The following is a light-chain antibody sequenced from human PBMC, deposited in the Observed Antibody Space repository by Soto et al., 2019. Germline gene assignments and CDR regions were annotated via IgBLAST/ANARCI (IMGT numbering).Light chain of an antibody. CDR3: SSYTGISTLL. V-gene: IGLV2-14*01. J-gene: IGLJ1*01. CDR2: EVS. Sequence: QSVLTQPASVSGSPGQSITISCTGSGSDVGGYDFVSWYQQHPGKAPKLMIYEVSNRPSGVSNRFSGSKSGNTASLTISGLQAEDEADYYCSSYTGISTLLFGTGTKVTVL. CDR1: GSDVGGYDF.